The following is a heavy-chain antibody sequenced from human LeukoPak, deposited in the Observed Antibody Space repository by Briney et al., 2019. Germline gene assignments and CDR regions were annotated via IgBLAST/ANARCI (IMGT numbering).Heavy chain of an antibody. V-gene: IGHV3-20*04. CDR1: GFTFHNFG. D-gene: IGHD3-16*01. CDR2: LSWNGGDT. Sequence: PGGSLRLSXAASGFTFHNFGMSWVRQAPGKGLEWVSSLSWNGGDTRYADSAKGRFTISRDNAKNSLYLHMNSLRAEDTALYYCARRAYPYHYYMDVWGKGTTVTVSS. CDR3: ARRAYPYHYYMDV. J-gene: IGHJ6*03.